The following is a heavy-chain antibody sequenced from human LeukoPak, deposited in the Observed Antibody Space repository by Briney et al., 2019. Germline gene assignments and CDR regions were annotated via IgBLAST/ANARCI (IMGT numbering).Heavy chain of an antibody. CDR3: ARQGPYCGGDCSNYFDC. CDR1: GYSISSGFH. D-gene: IGHD2-21*01. Sequence: SETLSLTCVVSGYSISSGFHWAWIRQPPGKGLGWIGTIYHSGSTYYNPSLKSRVTISVDTSKNQFSLKLSSVTAADTAVYYCARQGPYCGGDCSNYFDCWGQGTLVTVSS. CDR2: IYHSGST. V-gene: IGHV4-38-2*01. J-gene: IGHJ4*02.